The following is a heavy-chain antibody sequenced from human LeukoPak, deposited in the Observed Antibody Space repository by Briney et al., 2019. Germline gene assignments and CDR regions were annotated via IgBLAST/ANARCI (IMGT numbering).Heavy chain of an antibody. Sequence: SETLSLTCTVSGVSISHYYWSWIRQPPGKGPEWIGYIYYTGTTNYNPSLKSRVTISVDTSKNQFSLKLNSVTAADTAVYYCAREDPQTKVPEGMDVWGQGTTVTVSS. V-gene: IGHV4-59*01. CDR2: IYYTGTT. J-gene: IGHJ6*02. CDR3: AREDPQTKVPEGMDV. D-gene: IGHD4/OR15-4a*01. CDR1: GVSISHYY.